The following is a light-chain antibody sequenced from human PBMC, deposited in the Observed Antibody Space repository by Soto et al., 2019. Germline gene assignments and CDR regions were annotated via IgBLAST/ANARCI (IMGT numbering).Light chain of an antibody. V-gene: IGKV3-20*01. Sequence: ELVLTQSPGTLSLSPGERATLSCRASQSVSSSYLAWYQQKPGQAPRLLIYGASNRATGIPDRFSGSGSGTDFTLTISRLEPEDFVVYFCQQYGRSPPFTFGHGTKVEIK. CDR3: QQYGRSPPFT. J-gene: IGKJ2*01. CDR2: GAS. CDR1: QSVSSSY.